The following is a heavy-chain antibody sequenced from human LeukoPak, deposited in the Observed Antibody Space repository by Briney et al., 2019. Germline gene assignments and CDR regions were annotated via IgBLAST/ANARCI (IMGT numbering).Heavy chain of an antibody. CDR3: ARIGLGVSFGSGFDY. V-gene: IGHV3-23*01. J-gene: IGHJ4*02. CDR2: ISGSGGST. Sequence: GGSLRLSCAASGFTFSSYAMSWVRQAPGKGLEWVSAISGSGGSTYYADSVKGRFTISRDNSKNTLYLQMNSLRVEDTAMYHCARIGLGVSFGSGFDYWGQGTLVTVTS. D-gene: IGHD3-10*01. CDR1: GFTFSSYA.